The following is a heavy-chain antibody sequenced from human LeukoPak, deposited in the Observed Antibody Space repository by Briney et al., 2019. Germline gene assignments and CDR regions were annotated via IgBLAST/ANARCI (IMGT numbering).Heavy chain of an antibody. CDR3: ARVEGGSWYPYYFDY. CDR2: ISAYNGNT. J-gene: IGHJ4*02. CDR1: GYTFTSYG. D-gene: IGHD6-13*01. V-gene: IGHV1-18*01. Sequence: ASVKVSCKASGYTFTSYGVSWVRQAPGQGLEWMGWISAYNGNTDYAQKLQGRVTMTTDTSTSTTYMELRSLRSDDTAVYYCARVEGGSWYPYYFDYWGQGTLVTVSS.